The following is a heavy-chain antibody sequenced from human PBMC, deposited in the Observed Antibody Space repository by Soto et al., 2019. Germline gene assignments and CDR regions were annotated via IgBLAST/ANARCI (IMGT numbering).Heavy chain of an antibody. CDR1: AGSLSKCD. Sequence: PESRSVTCSVSAGSLSKCDKCVCRHLPGKGLEWIAYIYYIGSTNYNPSLKSRVTISVDTSKNQFSLKLSSVTAADTAMYYCARTYDSSGPNSGGYGFDIWGQGTMVT. V-gene: IGHV4-59*01. J-gene: IGHJ3*02. CDR3: ARTYDSSGPNSGGYGFDI. D-gene: IGHD3-22*01. CDR2: IYYIGST.